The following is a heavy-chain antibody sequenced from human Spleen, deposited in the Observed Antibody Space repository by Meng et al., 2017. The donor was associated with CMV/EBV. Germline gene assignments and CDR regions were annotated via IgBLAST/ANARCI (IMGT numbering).Heavy chain of an antibody. D-gene: IGHD2-2*01. Sequence: GESLKISCAASGFTFSSYAMSWVRQAPGKGLEWVGRIRTGPNSYAAEYGASVKGRFTISRDDSKKTAYLQMNSLKTEDTAVYYCTRLWSTGGFDPWGQGTLVTVSS. J-gene: IGHJ5*02. V-gene: IGHV3-73*01. CDR2: IRTGPNSYAA. CDR1: GFTFSSYA. CDR3: TRLWSTGGFDP.